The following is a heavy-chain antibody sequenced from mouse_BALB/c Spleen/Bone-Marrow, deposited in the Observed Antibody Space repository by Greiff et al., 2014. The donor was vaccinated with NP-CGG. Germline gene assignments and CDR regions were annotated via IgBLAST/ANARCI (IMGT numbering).Heavy chain of an antibody. CDR3: ASRFDEAWFAY. Sequence: EVNLVESGPGLVKPSQSLSLTCTVTGYSITSDYAWNWIRQFPGNKLEWMGYISYSGSTSYNPSLKSRISITRDTSKNQFFLQLNSVTTEDTATYYCASRFDEAWFAYWGQGTLVTVSA. V-gene: IGHV3-2*02. CDR1: GYSITSDYA. J-gene: IGHJ3*01. D-gene: IGHD2-14*01. CDR2: ISYSGST.